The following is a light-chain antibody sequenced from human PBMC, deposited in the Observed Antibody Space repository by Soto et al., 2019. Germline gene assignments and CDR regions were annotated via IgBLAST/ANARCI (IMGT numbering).Light chain of an antibody. J-gene: IGKJ4*01. V-gene: IGKV1-33*01. CDR2: DES. CDR1: QSISSW. CDR3: QKYDNLPLT. Sequence: DIQMTQSPSTLSSSLGDSVIITCRASQSISSWLAWYQQKTGKAPKILIYDESNLETGVPSRFSGSGSGTDFNFTISRLQPEDIETYYCQKYDNLPLTCGGGTKVDIK.